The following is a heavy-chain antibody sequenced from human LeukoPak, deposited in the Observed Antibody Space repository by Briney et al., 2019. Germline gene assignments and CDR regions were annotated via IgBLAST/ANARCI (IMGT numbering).Heavy chain of an antibody. J-gene: IGHJ4*02. Sequence: ASVKVSCKASGFTFTSSAMQWVRQARGQRLEWIGWIDVGSGNTNYAQTFQERVTITRDMSTSTAYMELSSLRSEDTAMYYCAAVSDYDFWSVVRYWGQGTLVTVSS. V-gene: IGHV1-58*02. D-gene: IGHD3-3*01. CDR3: AAVSDYDFWSVVRY. CDR2: IDVGSGNT. CDR1: GFTFTSSA.